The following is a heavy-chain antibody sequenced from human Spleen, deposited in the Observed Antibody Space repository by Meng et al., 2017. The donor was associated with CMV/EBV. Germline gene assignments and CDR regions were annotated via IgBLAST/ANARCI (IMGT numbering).Heavy chain of an antibody. CDR3: ARSEGRLIDFWSVHYGMDV. V-gene: IGHV1-18*01. CDR2: ISAYNGNT. J-gene: IGHJ6*02. Sequence: ASVKVSCKASGGTFSSYAISWVRQAPGQGLEWMGWISAYNGNTNYAQKLQGRVTMTTDTSTSTAYMELRSLRSDDTAVYYCARSEGRLIDFWSVHYGMDVWGQGTLVTVSS. CDR1: GGTFSSYA. D-gene: IGHD3-3*01.